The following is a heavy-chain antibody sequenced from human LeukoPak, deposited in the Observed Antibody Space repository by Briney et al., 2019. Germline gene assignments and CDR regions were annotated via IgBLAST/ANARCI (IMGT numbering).Heavy chain of an antibody. V-gene: IGHV3-7*01. CDR3: ATSSNAPGNH. CDR1: GFTFNGYW. Sequence: GGSLRLSCAASGFTFNGYWMSWVRQAPGRGLEWVANIKEDGSAQYYVGSVKGRFTISRDNAKNSLSLQMNSLRAEDTAVYYCATSSNAPGNHWGQGTLVTVSS. CDR2: IKEDGSAQ. J-gene: IGHJ5*02. D-gene: IGHD2-2*01.